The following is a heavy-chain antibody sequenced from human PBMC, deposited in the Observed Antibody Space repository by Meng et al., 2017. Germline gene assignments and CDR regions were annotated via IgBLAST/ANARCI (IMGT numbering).Heavy chain of an antibody. J-gene: IGHJ6*02. CDR2: INPSGGST. V-gene: IGHV1-46*01. CDR3: ASITMVRVVNSVGDYYGMDV. D-gene: IGHD3-10*01. Sequence: ASVKVSCKASGYTSTSYYMHWVRQAPGQGLEWMGIINPSGGSTSYAQKFQGRVTMTRDTSTSTVYMELSSLRSEDTAVYYCASITMVRVVNSVGDYYGMDVWGQGTTVTVSS. CDR1: GYTSTSYY.